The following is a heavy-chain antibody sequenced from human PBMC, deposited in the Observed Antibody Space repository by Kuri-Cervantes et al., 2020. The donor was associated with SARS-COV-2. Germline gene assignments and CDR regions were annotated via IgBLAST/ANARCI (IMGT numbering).Heavy chain of an antibody. CDR2: INHSGST. V-gene: IGHV4-34*01. Sequence: SETLSLTCAVYGGSFSGYYWSWIRQPPGKGLEWIGEINHSGSTNYNPSLKSRVTISVDTSKNQFSLKLSSVTAADTAVYYCARADAFDIWGQGTMVTVSS. CDR3: ARADAFDI. CDR1: GGSFSGYY. J-gene: IGHJ3*02.